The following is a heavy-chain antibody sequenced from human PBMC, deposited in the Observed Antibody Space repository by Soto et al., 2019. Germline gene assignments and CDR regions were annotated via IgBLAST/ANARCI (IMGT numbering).Heavy chain of an antibody. J-gene: IGHJ4*02. CDR2: IWYDGTQK. V-gene: IGHV3-33*01. Sequence: GGSLRLACEASGFTFNTYSMHWVRQPPGKGLEWLAAIWYDGTQKYYADSVKGRFIISRDNSKKTLYLEMNSLRAEDTAVYYCARAGGTTVTGLWHFDSWGQGTLVTVSS. D-gene: IGHD4-17*01. CDR1: GFTFNTYS. CDR3: ARAGGTTVTGLWHFDS.